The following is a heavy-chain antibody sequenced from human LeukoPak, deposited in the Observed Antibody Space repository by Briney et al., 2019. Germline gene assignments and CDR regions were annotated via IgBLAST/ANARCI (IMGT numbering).Heavy chain of an antibody. CDR3: ARGAAAAILFDY. Sequence: SETLSLTCAVYGGSFSGYYWSWIRQPAGKGLEWIGRIYTSGSTNYNPSLKSRVTISVDTSKNQFSLKLNSMTAADTAFYYCARGAAAAILFDYWGQGTLVTVSS. D-gene: IGHD2-21*02. V-gene: IGHV4-59*10. J-gene: IGHJ4*02. CDR1: GGSFSGYY. CDR2: IYTSGST.